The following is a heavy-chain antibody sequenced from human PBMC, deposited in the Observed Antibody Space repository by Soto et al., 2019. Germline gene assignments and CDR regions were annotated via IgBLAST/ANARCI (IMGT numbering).Heavy chain of an antibody. V-gene: IGHV4-31*03. CDR3: GRHLTINAHCIDP. Sequence: SETLSLTCSVSGDYIHVGGYYWTWIRQRPGKGLEWMGYIYYTGKTYYNPFLERRLTLSVDRSKNQFSLRLTSVTAADTAVYFCGRHLTINAHCIDPWGQGTLVTVSS. CDR1: GDYIHVGGYY. CDR2: IYYTGKT. J-gene: IGHJ5*02. D-gene: IGHD2-2*01.